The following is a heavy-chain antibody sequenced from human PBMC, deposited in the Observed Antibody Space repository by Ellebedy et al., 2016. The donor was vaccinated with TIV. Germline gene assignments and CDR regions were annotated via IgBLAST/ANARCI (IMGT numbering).Heavy chain of an antibody. J-gene: IGHJ3*02. Sequence: GESLKISCAASGFTFSSYAMAWVRQAPGKGLVWISHINNDGSATNYADSVKGRFTISRDNAKNTLYLQMNSLRAEDTAVYYCARDRGSPESFDMWGQGTMVTVSS. V-gene: IGHV3-74*01. CDR1: GFTFSSYA. CDR2: INNDGSAT. D-gene: IGHD6-25*01. CDR3: ARDRGSPESFDM.